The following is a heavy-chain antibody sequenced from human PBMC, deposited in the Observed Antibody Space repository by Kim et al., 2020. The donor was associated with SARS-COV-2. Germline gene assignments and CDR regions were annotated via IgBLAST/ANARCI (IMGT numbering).Heavy chain of an antibody. CDR3: ARDVGSGSHPSPDYYYGMDV. V-gene: IGHV1-18*01. J-gene: IGHJ6*02. CDR2: ISAYNGNT. Sequence: ASVKVSCKASGYTFTSYGISWVRQAPGQGLEWMGWISAYNGNTNYAQKLQGRVTMTTDTSTSTAYMELRSLRSDDTAVYYCARDVGSGSHPSPDYYYGMDVWGQGTTVTVSS. D-gene: IGHD3-10*01. CDR1: GYTFTSYG.